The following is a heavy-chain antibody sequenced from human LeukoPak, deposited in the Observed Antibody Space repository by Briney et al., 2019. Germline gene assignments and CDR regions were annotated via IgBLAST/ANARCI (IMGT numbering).Heavy chain of an antibody. Sequence: GGSLRLSCAASGFTFRNYAMHWVRQAPGKGLEWVAVTSHDETTKYYADSVKGRFTISRDNSKNTLYLQMNGLRAEDTAVYYCAKKGGHYYYYMDVWGKGTTVTISS. CDR2: TSHDETTK. CDR3: AKKGGHYYYYMDV. CDR1: GFTFRNYA. J-gene: IGHJ6*03. V-gene: IGHV3-30-3*02. D-gene: IGHD3-16*01.